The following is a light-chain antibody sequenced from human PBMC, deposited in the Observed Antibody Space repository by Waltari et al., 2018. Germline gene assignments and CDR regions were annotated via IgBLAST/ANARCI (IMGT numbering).Light chain of an antibody. CDR2: GAT. CDR3: FSFVAANSFV. J-gene: IGLJ1*01. V-gene: IGLV2-23*01. Sequence: QSALTQPASVSGSPGQSITLSCTGPSNDIGNYDLVPWYQQRPGEAPKLLMYGATKRPSGVSNRFSGSKSGKTASLTISGLQTEDEADYYCFSFVAANSFVFGPGTKVTVL. CDR1: SNDIGNYDL.